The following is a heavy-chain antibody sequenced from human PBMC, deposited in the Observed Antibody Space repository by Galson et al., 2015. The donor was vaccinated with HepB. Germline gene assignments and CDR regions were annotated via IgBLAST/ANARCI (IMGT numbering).Heavy chain of an antibody. CDR1: GFTFSSYW. CDR3: ARGPWYAPFGLDY. Sequence: SLRLSCAASGFTFSSYWMSWVRQAPGKGLEWVANIKQHGSEKYFVDSVKGRFTISRDNAKNSLYLQMNSLRAEDTAVYYCARGPWYAPFGLDYWGQGTLVTVSS. J-gene: IGHJ4*02. CDR2: IKQHGSEK. D-gene: IGHD6-13*01. V-gene: IGHV3-7*01.